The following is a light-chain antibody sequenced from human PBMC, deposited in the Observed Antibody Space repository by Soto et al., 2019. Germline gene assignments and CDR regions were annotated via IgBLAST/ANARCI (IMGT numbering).Light chain of an antibody. Sequence: IELTQSPDTLSLSPGERATLSCRASQTVSSDYLAWYQQKPGQAPRLLIYGASTRATGIPDRFSGSGSGTDFTLTITKLEPEDFTMSYCRQYGNSPWMYTFGRGTKVDIK. CDR2: GAS. J-gene: IGKJ2*01. CDR3: RQYGNSPWMYT. V-gene: IGKV3-20*01. CDR1: QTVSSDY.